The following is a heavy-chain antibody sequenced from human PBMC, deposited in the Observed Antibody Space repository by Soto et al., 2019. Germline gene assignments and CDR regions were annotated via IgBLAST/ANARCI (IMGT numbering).Heavy chain of an antibody. CDR2: INHSGST. V-gene: IGHV4-34*01. J-gene: IGHJ6*02. CDR1: GGSFSGYY. D-gene: IGHD6-13*01. CDR3: ARWAPIAAAGKALYYYYGMDV. Sequence: SETLSLTCAVYGGSFSGYYWSWIRQPPGKGLEWIGEINHSGSTNYNPSLKSRVTISVDTSKNQFSLKLSSVTAADTAVYYCARWAPIAAAGKALYYYYGMDVWGQGTTVTVCS.